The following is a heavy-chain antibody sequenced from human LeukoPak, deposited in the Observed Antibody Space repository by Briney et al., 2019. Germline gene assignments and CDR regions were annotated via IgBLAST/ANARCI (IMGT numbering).Heavy chain of an antibody. V-gene: IGHV4-4*02. CDR1: GASISSNNW. J-gene: IGHJ4*02. CDR3: ATNSGWRLDY. D-gene: IGHD5-12*01. CDR2: IYHSGST. Sequence: SGTLSLTCAVSGASISSNNWWTWVRQPPGKGLEWIGEIYHSGSTNYNTSLKSRVTISVDKSKNQFSLKLTSVTAADTSVYYRATNSGWRLDYWGQGALVTVSS.